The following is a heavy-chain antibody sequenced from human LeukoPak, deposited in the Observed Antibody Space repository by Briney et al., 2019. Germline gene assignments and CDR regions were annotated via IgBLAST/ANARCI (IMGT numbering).Heavy chain of an antibody. CDR1: GYTFTSYD. V-gene: IGHV1-8*03. D-gene: IGHD3-3*01. J-gene: IGHJ5*02. Sequence: ASVKVSCKASGYTFTSYDINWVRQATGQGLEWMGWMNPNSGNTGYAQKFQGRVTITRNTSISTAYMELSSLRSEDTAVYYCARVGIPIFGVVKGNWFDPWGQGTLVTVSS. CDR3: ARVGIPIFGVVKGNWFDP. CDR2: MNPNSGNT.